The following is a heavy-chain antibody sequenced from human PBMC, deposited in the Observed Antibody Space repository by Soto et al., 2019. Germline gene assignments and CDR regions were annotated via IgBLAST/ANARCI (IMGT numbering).Heavy chain of an antibody. D-gene: IGHD3-16*01. CDR2: IYYSGST. V-gene: IGHV4-31*03. CDR3: ARGPGIMAKIDY. Sequence: QVQLLESGPGLVKPSLTLSLTCTVSGGSISSGGYYWSWIRQHPGKGLEWIGYIYYSGSTYYNPSLKSRVTISVDTSKNQFSLKLSSVTAADTAVYYCARGPGIMAKIDYWGQGTLVTVSS. CDR1: GGSISSGGYY. J-gene: IGHJ4*02.